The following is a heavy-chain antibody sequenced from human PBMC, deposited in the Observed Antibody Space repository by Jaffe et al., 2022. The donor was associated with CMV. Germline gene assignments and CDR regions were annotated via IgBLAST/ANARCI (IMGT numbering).Heavy chain of an antibody. D-gene: IGHD2-15*01. CDR1: GGSISSNDFY. CDR2: IHYSGNT. Sequence: QVQLQESGPGLVNPSQTLSLTCTVSGGSISSNDFYWGWIRQPPGKGLEWIGNIHYSGNTYNSPSLKSRLTMSVDTSKNQFSLNLNSVTAADTAVYFCVRCPCSGNSCPYWYFDLWGRGTLLTVSA. J-gene: IGHJ2*01. CDR3: VRCPCSGNSCPYWYFDL. V-gene: IGHV4-39*01.